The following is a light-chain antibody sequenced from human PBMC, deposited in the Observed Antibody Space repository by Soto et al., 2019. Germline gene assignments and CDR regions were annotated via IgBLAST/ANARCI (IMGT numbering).Light chain of an antibody. CDR3: QSYDSNLSVV. Sequence: QSVLTQPASVSGAPGQRVTISCTGSSSNIGTGYDVHWYQQLPGTAPKLLIYGNSNRPSGVPDRFSGSKSGTSASLAITGLQAEDEADYYCQSYDSNLSVVFGGGTKVTVL. J-gene: IGLJ2*01. V-gene: IGLV1-40*01. CDR2: GNS. CDR1: SSNIGTGYD.